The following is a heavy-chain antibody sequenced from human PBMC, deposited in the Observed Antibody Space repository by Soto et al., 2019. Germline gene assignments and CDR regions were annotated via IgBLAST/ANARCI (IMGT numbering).Heavy chain of an antibody. CDR2: IYYSGST. V-gene: IGHV4-59*01. D-gene: IGHD2-2*01. J-gene: IGHJ5*02. Sequence: SETLSLTCTVSGGSISSYYWSWIRQPPGKGLEWIGYIYYSGSTNYNPSLKSRVTISVDTSKNQSSLKLSSVTAADTAVYYCARAQDIVVAGWFDPWGQGTLVTVSS. CDR1: GGSISSYY. CDR3: ARAQDIVVAGWFDP.